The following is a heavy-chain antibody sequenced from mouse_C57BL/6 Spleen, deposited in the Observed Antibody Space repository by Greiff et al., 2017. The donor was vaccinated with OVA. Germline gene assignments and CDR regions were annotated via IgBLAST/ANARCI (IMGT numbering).Heavy chain of an antibody. J-gene: IGHJ2*01. CDR1: GFNIKDDY. CDR3: TTGDYDGVDY. D-gene: IGHD2-4*01. Sequence: EVQLQQSGAELVRPGASVKLSCTASGFNIKDDYMHWVKQRPEQGLEWIGWIDPENGDTEYASKFQGKATITADTSSNTAYLQLSSLTSEDTAVYYCTTGDYDGVDYWGQGTTLTVSS. CDR2: IDPENGDT. V-gene: IGHV14-4*01.